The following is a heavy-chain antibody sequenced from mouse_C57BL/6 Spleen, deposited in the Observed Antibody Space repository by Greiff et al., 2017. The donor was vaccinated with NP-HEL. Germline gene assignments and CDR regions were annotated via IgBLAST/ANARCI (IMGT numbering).Heavy chain of an antibody. V-gene: IGHV5-12*01. CDR2: ISNGGGST. CDR3: ARSYDYDAAWFAY. CDR1: GFTFSDYY. D-gene: IGHD2-4*01. J-gene: IGHJ3*01. Sequence: DVKLVESGGGLVQPGGSLKLSCAASGFTFSDYYMYWVRQTPEKRLEWVAYISNGGGSTYYPDTVKGRFTISRDNAKNTLYLQMSRLKSEDTAMYYCARSYDYDAAWFAYWGQGTLVTVSA.